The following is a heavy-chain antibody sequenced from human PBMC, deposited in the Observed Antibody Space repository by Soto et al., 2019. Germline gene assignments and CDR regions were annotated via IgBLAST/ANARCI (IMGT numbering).Heavy chain of an antibody. CDR3: AREGYSSSSRYFDY. V-gene: IGHV3-21*01. Sequence: GGSLRLSCAASGFIFTSYSMVWVRRAPGKGLEWVSSISSRSDSIYYADSVKGRFTISRDNAQNSLYLQMNSLTSEDTAVYYCAREGYSSSSRYFDYWGQGTLVTVSS. CDR1: GFIFTSYS. CDR2: ISSRSDSI. D-gene: IGHD6-6*01. J-gene: IGHJ4*02.